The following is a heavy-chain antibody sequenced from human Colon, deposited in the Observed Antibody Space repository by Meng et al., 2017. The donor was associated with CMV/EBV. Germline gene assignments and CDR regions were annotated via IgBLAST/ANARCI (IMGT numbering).Heavy chain of an antibody. J-gene: IGHJ4*02. CDR3: TRGGLADFDY. D-gene: IGHD3-16*01. V-gene: IGHV5-51*01. Sequence: GESLKISCKGSGFIFRDHWIAWVRQTPDKGLEWMGIIYPADSDTRYSPSFQGHVTISADKSISTAYLQWDSLKASDSAMYYCTRGGLADFDYWGQGALVTVSS. CDR2: IYPADSDT. CDR1: GFIFRDHW.